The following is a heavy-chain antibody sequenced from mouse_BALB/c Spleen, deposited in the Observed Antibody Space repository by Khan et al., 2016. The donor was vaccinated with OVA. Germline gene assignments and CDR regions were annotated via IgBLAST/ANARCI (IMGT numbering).Heavy chain of an antibody. CDR1: GFNIKDTY. V-gene: IGHV14-3*02. D-gene: IGHD2-1*01. J-gene: IGHJ3*01. CDR3: ATLYCNPFPY. Sequence: IQLVQSGAELVRPGASVKLSCTASGFNIKDTYMHWVKLRPEQGLEWIGRIDPSNGDTKYDPKFQDKATIPTDTSSNTAYLQLSSLTSEDTAVYYCATLYCNPFPYWGQGTLVTVSA. CDR2: IDPSNGDT.